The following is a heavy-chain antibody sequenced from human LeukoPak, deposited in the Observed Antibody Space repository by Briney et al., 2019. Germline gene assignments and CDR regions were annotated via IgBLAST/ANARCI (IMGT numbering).Heavy chain of an antibody. D-gene: IGHD4-23*01. Sequence: SETLSLTCAVYGGSFSGYCWSWIRQPPGKGLEWIGEINHSGSTNYNPSLKSRVTISVDTSKNQFSLELSSVTAADTAVYYCARVGGFYYYYYMDVWGKGTTVTVSS. CDR3: ARVGGFYYYYYMDV. V-gene: IGHV4-34*01. J-gene: IGHJ6*03. CDR2: INHSGST. CDR1: GGSFSGYC.